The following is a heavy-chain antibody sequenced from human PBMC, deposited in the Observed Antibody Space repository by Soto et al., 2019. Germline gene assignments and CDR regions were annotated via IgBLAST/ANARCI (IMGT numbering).Heavy chain of an antibody. V-gene: IGHV1-3*01. D-gene: IGHD5-12*01. CDR2: INAGNGNT. CDR1: GYTFTSYA. Sequence: GASVKVSCKASGYTFTSYAMHWVRQAPGQRLEWMGWINAGNGNTKYSQKFQGRVTITRDTSASTAYMELSSLRSEYTAVYYCARETQYNYYYYKDVWGKVTTVTVSS. CDR3: ARETQYNYYYYKDV. J-gene: IGHJ6*03.